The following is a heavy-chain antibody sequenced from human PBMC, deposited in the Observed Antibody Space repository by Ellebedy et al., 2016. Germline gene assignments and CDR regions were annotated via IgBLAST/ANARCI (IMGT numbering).Heavy chain of an antibody. J-gene: IGHJ2*01. V-gene: IGHV3-11*05. CDR1: GFTFSDYY. Sequence: GGSLRLXXAASGFTFSDYYMSWIRQAPGKGLEWVSYISSRSSYTNYADSVKGRFTISGDKAKNSLYLQMNSLRAEDTAVYYCARAPRSCIPYRDCFQYWYFDLWGRGTLVTVSS. D-gene: IGHD2-21*02. CDR2: ISSRSSYT. CDR3: ARAPRSCIPYRDCFQYWYFDL.